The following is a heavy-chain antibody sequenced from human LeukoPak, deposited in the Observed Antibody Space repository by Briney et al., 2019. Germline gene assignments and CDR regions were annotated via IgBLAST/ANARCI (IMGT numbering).Heavy chain of an antibody. D-gene: IGHD4-11*01. CDR3: ARDTGSNFLPRYSDL. V-gene: IGHV1-69*13. CDR1: GGTFSSYA. CDR2: IIPIFGTA. Sequence: GASVKVSCKASGGTFSSYAISWVRQAPGQGLEWMGGIIPIFGTANYAQKFQGRVTITADESTSTAYMELSSLRSEDTAVYYCARDTGSNFLPRYSDLWGRGTLVTVSS. J-gene: IGHJ2*01.